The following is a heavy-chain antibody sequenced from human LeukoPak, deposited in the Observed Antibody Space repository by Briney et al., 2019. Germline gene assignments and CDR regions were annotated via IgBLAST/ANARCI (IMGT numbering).Heavy chain of an antibody. CDR2: IKKDGSER. J-gene: IGHJ3*02. CDR1: GFTFSSYW. CDR3: ARDLAGPPQEAFDI. V-gene: IGHV3-7*01. Sequence: GGSLRLSCAASGFTFSSYWMNWVRQAPGKGLEWVANIKKDGSERYYVDSVKGRFTISRDNTKKSLYLQMNTLRGEDTAVYYCARDLAGPPQEAFDIWGEGTMVTVSS.